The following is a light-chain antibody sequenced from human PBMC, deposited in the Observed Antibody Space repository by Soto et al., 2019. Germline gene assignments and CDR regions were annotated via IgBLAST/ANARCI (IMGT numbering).Light chain of an antibody. J-gene: IGKJ5*01. CDR3: QQYENLPT. CDR1: QDINKN. V-gene: IGKV1-33*01. CDR2: DAS. Sequence: DIQMTQSPSSLSASLGDRVTITCQASQDINKNLIWYQQKPGKAPKLLIYDASDLETGVPSRFSGSGSGTGFTFTISSLQPEDIATYYCQQYENLPTFGQGTRLE.